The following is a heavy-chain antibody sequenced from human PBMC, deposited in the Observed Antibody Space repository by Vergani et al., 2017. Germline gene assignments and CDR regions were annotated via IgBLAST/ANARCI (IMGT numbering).Heavy chain of an antibody. CDR2: IYYSGST. CDR1: GGSFSGYY. J-gene: IGHJ4*02. CDR3: ARGFGYSYGLGYFDY. Sequence: QVQLQQWGAGLLKPSETLSLTCAVYGGSFSGYYWSWIRQPPGKGLEWIGYIYYSGSTNYNPSLKSRVTIAVDTSTNQFSLKLSSVTAADTAVYYCARGFGYSYGLGYFDYWGQGTLVTVSS. V-gene: IGHV4-34*11. D-gene: IGHD5-18*01.